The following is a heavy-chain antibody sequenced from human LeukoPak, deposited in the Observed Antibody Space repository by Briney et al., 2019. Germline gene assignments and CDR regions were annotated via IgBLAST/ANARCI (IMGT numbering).Heavy chain of an antibody. Sequence: SQTLSLTCTVSGGSISSGDYYWSWIRQPPGKGLEWIGYISYSGSTSYNPSLKSPFTISMDTSKNQISLRLSSVTAADTAVYYCARAVNYYFWSAYYYYVDVWGKGTTVTVSS. CDR1: GGSISSGDYY. V-gene: IGHV4-30-4*01. CDR3: ARAVNYYFWSAYYYYVDV. CDR2: ISYSGST. D-gene: IGHD3-3*01. J-gene: IGHJ6*03.